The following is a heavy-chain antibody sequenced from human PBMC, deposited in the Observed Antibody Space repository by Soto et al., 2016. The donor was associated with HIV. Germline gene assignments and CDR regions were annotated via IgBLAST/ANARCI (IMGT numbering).Heavy chain of an antibody. CDR3: ARYSSSSSFDY. J-gene: IGHJ4*02. CDR1: GYSISGGYY. D-gene: IGHD6-6*01. V-gene: IGHV4-38-2*01. Sequence: VQLQESGPGLVKPSETLSLTCAVSGYSISGGYYWGWIRQSPGKGLEWIGTIYHTGSTSYNLSLKSRVTMSVDTSKNQFPLKLTSVTAADAAVYYCARYSSSSSFDYWGQGTLVTVSS. CDR2: IYHTGST.